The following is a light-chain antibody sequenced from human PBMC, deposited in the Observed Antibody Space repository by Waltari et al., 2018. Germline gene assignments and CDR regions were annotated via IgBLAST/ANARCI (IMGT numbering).Light chain of an antibody. Sequence: EIVLTQSPGNLSLSPGERATISCSASQSVSSSYVAWYQQKPGQAPRLLIYGAASRATGIPDRFSGSGSGTDFTLTISRLEPEDFAVYYCQQYGSSSQTFGQGTRLEIK. CDR2: GAA. CDR1: QSVSSSY. J-gene: IGKJ5*01. V-gene: IGKV3-20*01. CDR3: QQYGSSSQT.